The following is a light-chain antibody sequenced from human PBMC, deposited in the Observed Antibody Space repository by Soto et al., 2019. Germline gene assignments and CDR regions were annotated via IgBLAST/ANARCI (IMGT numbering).Light chain of an antibody. J-gene: IGKJ4*01. V-gene: IGKV3-15*01. CDR2: GAS. CDR3: QHYNGWPLT. Sequence: EIVTTQSPATLSVSPGDRVTLSCRASQSVRSNSAWYQQKPGQAPRLLIYGASTRATGIPARFSGSGYGTEFTLTISSLQSEDFAVYYCQHYNGWPLTFGGGTRVEIK. CDR1: QSVRSN.